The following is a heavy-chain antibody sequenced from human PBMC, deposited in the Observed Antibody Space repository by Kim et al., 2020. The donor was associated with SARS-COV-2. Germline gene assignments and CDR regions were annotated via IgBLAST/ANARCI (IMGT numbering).Heavy chain of an antibody. CDR3: ARAPGWLYDLWSGYYMGWLDP. CDR2: INTNTGNP. D-gene: IGHD3-3*01. J-gene: IGHJ5*02. CDR1: GYTFTNYA. V-gene: IGHV7-4-1*02. Sequence: ASVKVSCKASGYTFTNYAMNWVRQAPGQGLEWMGWINTNTGNPTYAQGFTGRFVFSLDTSVSTAYLQISSLKAEDTAVYYCARAPGWLYDLWSGYYMGWLDPWGQGTLGTVSS.